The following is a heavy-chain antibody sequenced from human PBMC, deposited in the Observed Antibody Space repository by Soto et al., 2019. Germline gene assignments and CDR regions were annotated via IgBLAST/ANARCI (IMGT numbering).Heavy chain of an antibody. CDR3: ARAAVGDGNHDAFDI. Sequence: QVPLQESGPGLVKPSETLSLTCTVSGGSISPYYWSWIRQPPGKGLEWIGYIYYSGSTSYNPSLRSRVTISVDTSRSQFSLSLGSVTAADTAVYYCARAAVGDGNHDAFDIWGQGTKVTVSS. CDR1: GGSISPYY. D-gene: IGHD6-25*01. V-gene: IGHV4-59*01. J-gene: IGHJ3*02. CDR2: IYYSGST.